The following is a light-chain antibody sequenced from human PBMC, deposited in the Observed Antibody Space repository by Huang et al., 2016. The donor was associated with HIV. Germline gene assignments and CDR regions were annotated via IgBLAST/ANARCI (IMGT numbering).Light chain of an antibody. J-gene: IGKJ1*01. CDR3: QQLNDYPWT. Sequence: IQLTQSPSSLSASVVERVTITCRASEGSRSYLAWYQQKSGKAPKFLIYAASTLQSGVPSRFSGSGSVTDFTLTISSLQPEDFATYFCQQLNDYPWTFGQGTKVEIK. V-gene: IGKV1-9*01. CDR1: EGSRSY. CDR2: AAS.